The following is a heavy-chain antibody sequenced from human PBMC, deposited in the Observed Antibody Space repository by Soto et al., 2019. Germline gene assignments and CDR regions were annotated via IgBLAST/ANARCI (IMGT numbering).Heavy chain of an antibody. CDR1: GFTFSSYG. CDR3: ARDLVVVVAAYGMDV. Sequence: WGSLRLSCAASGFTFSSYGMHGVRQAPGKGLEWVAVIWYDGSNKYYADSVKGRFTISRDNSKNTLYLQMNSLRAEDTAVYYCARDLVVVVAAYGMDVWGQGTTVTVSS. J-gene: IGHJ6*02. V-gene: IGHV3-33*01. CDR2: IWYDGSNK. D-gene: IGHD2-15*01.